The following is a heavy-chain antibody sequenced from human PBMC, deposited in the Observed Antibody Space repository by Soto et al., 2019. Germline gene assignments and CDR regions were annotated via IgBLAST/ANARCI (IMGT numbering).Heavy chain of an antibody. J-gene: IGHJ4*02. CDR3: APLRDGYNNFDY. V-gene: IGHV1-69*13. CDR2: IIPIFGTA. CDR1: GGPFSSYA. Sequence: SVKVSCKASGGPFSSYAISWVRQAPGQGLEWMGGIIPIFGTANYAQKFQGRVTITADESTSTAYMELSSLRSEDTAVYYCAPLRDGYNNFDYWGQGTLVTVSS. D-gene: IGHD5-12*01.